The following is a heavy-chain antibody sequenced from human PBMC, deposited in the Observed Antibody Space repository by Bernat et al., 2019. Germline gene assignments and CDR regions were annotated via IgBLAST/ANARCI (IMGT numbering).Heavy chain of an antibody. CDR1: GFTFSSYD. V-gene: IGHV3-23*01. Sequence: EVQLLESGGGLVQPGGSLRLSCAASGFTFSSYDMIWVRQAPGKGLEWVSGISGGGDRTYDADSVKGRFTISRDNSKNTLSLQMNSLRAEDTAVYYCVKILSQVDYYWYGADVWGQGTTVTVSS. CDR3: VKILSQVDYYWYGADV. D-gene: IGHD2-15*01. J-gene: IGHJ6*02. CDR2: ISGGGDRT.